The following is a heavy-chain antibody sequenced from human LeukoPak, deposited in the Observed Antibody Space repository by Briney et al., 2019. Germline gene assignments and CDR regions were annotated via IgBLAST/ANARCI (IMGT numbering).Heavy chain of an antibody. D-gene: IGHD3-3*02. Sequence: GRSLRLSCAASGFTFSSYAMHWVRQAPGKGLEWVAVISYDGSNKYYADSVKGRFTISRDNSKNTLYLQMNSLRAEDTAVYYCAKVSLFMTNDAFDIWGQGAMVTVSS. CDR2: ISYDGSNK. J-gene: IGHJ3*02. V-gene: IGHV3-30-3*01. CDR3: AKVSLFMTNDAFDI. CDR1: GFTFSSYA.